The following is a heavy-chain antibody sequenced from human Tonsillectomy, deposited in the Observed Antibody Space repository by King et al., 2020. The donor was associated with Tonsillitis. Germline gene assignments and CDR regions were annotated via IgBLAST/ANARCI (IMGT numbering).Heavy chain of an antibody. CDR2: ISWDGGST. Sequence: EVQLVESGGVVVQPGGSLRLSCAASGFTFDDYAMHWVRQAPGKGLEWVSLISWDGGSTYYADSVKGRFTISRDNSKNSLYLQMNSLRAEDTALYYCAKEKQQLVHRAWGYYFDYWGQGTLVPVSS. V-gene: IGHV3-43D*03. D-gene: IGHD6-13*01. J-gene: IGHJ4*02. CDR1: GFTFDDYA. CDR3: AKEKQQLVHRAWGYYFDY.